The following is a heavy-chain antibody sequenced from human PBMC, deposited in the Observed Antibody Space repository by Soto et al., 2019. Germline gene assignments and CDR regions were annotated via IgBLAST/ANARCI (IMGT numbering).Heavy chain of an antibody. D-gene: IGHD6-13*01. CDR2: ISYDGSNK. CDR1: GFTFSSYG. Sequence: ESGGGVVQPGRSLRLSCAASGFTFSSYGMHWVRQAPGKGLEWVAVISYDGSNKYYADSVKGRFTISRDNSKNTLYLQMNSLRAEDTAVYYCAKDRRIAAAGTQWFDPWGQGTLVTVSS. J-gene: IGHJ5*02. CDR3: AKDRRIAAAGTQWFDP. V-gene: IGHV3-30*18.